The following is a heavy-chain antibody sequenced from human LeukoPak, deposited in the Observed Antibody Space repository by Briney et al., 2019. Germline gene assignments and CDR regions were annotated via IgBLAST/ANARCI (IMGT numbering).Heavy chain of an antibody. J-gene: IGHJ4*02. CDR3: ARGVHEYCSSTSCYPRSFDY. D-gene: IGHD2-2*01. CDR1: GGSYSGYY. V-gene: IGHV4-34*01. CDR2: INHSGST. Sequence: PSDTLSLTYAVWGGSYSGYYWSWIRHPPGKGLEWIGEINHSGSTNYNPSLKSRVTISVDTSKNQFSLKLSSVTAADTAVYYCARGVHEYCSSTSCYPRSFDYWGQGTLVTVSS.